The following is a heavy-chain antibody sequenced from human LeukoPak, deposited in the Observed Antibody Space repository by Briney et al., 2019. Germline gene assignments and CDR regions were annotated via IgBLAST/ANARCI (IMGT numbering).Heavy chain of an antibody. CDR3: ARVSGTTGTTNWFDP. V-gene: IGHV4-4*07. CDR1: GGSISSYY. D-gene: IGHD1-1*01. Sequence: SETLSLTCTVSGGSISSYYWSWIRQPAGKGLEWIGRIYTSGSTNYNPPLKSRVTMSVDTSKNQFSLKLSSVTAADTAVYYCARVSGTTGTTNWFDPWGQGTLVTVSS. CDR2: IYTSGST. J-gene: IGHJ5*02.